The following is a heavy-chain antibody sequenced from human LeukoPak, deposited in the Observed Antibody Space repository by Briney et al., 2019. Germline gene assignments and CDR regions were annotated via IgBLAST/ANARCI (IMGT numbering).Heavy chain of an antibody. D-gene: IGHD3-9*01. CDR3: ARRTPGLYFGHFYYYMDV. Sequence: PSETLSLTCTVSGGSISSGSYYWSWIRQPAGKGLEWIGRIYTSGSTNYNPSLKSRLTMSVDKSKNQFSLNLTSVTAADTAVYYCARRTPGLYFGHFYYYMDVWGKGATVTISS. V-gene: IGHV4-61*02. CDR1: GGSISSGSYY. J-gene: IGHJ6*03. CDR2: IYTSGST.